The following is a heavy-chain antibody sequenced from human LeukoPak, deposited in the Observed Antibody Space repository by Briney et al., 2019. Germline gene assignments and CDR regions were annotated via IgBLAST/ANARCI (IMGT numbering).Heavy chain of an antibody. Sequence: SETLSLTCTVSGRSISSGDYYWSWIRQPPGKGLEWIGYIYYSGSTYYNPSLKSRVTISVDTSKNQFSLKLSSVTAADTAVYYCARGSGTRADDYWGQGTLVTVSS. D-gene: IGHD1-7*01. J-gene: IGHJ4*02. CDR3: ARGSGTRADDY. CDR2: IYYSGST. V-gene: IGHV4-30-4*01. CDR1: GRSISSGDYY.